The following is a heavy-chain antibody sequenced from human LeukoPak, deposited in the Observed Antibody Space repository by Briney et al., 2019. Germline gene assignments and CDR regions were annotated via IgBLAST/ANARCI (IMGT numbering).Heavy chain of an antibody. CDR1: GFIFSSYD. V-gene: IGHV3-13*01. CDR2: IGTAGDT. J-gene: IGHJ4*02. CDR3: ARFDTYYDSSGYYDY. Sequence: GGSLRLSCAASGFIFSSYDMHWVRQATGKGLEWVSAIGTAGDTYYPGSVKGRFTISRENAKNSLYLQMNSLRAGDTAVYYCARFDTYYDSSGYYDYWGQGTLVTVSS. D-gene: IGHD3-22*01.